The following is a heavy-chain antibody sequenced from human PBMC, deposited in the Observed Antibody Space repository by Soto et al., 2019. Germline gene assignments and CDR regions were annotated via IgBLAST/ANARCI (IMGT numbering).Heavy chain of an antibody. CDR2: IYYSGST. Sequence: PSETLSLTCTVSGGSINIGGYYWSWIRQHPGKGLEWIGYIYYSGSTFYNPSLKSRVTISFDTSKNQFSLKLNSVTAADTAVYYCARTAWHFFDYWGQGTLVTRLL. J-gene: IGHJ4*02. V-gene: IGHV4-31*03. CDR3: ARTAWHFFDY. D-gene: IGHD3-3*02. CDR1: GGSINIGGYY.